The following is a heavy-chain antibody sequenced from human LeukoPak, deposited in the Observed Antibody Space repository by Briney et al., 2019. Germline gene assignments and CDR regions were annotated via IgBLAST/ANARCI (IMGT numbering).Heavy chain of an antibody. CDR1: GYTFTSYG. CDR3: ARVAFREEGYFDWLYWFDS. CDR2: ISAYNGNT. D-gene: IGHD3-9*01. V-gene: IGHV1-18*01. J-gene: IGHJ5*01. Sequence: ASVKVSCKASGYTFTSYGISWVRQAPGQGLEWMGWISAYNGNTNYAQKLQGRVTMTTDTSTSTAYMELRSLRSDDTAVYYCARVAFREEGYFDWLYWFDSWGQGTLVTVSS.